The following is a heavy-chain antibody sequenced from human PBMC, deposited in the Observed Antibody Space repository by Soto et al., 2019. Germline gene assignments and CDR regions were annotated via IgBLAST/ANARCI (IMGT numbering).Heavy chain of an antibody. CDR2: IYYSGST. D-gene: IGHD3-22*01. V-gene: IGHV4-31*03. CDR1: GGSISSGGYY. J-gene: IGHJ3*02. Sequence: SETLSLTCTVSGGSISSGGYYWRWIRQHPGKGLEWIGYIYYSGSTYYNPSLKSRVTISVDTSKNQFSLKLSSVTAADTAVYYCARGGVTMIVGIWGQGTMVTVSS. CDR3: ARGGVTMIVGI.